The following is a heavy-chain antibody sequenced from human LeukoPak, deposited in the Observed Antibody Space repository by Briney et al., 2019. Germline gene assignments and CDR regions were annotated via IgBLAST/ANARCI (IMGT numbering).Heavy chain of an antibody. Sequence: SVKVSCKASGGTFSSYAISWVRQAPGQGLEWMGGIIPIFGTANYAQKFQGRVTITADESTSTAYMELSSLRSEDTAVYYCAREQYSSSQFDYWGQGTLVTVSS. V-gene: IGHV1-69*01. J-gene: IGHJ4*02. CDR2: IIPIFGTA. D-gene: IGHD6-6*01. CDR3: AREQYSSSQFDY. CDR1: GGTFSSYA.